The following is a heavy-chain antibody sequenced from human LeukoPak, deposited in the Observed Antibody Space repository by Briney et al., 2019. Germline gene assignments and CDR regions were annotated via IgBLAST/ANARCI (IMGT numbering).Heavy chain of an antibody. V-gene: IGHV3-23*01. J-gene: IGHJ4*02. CDR1: GFTVSSNY. D-gene: IGHD2-2*01. CDR3: AKDQGGYCSSTSCYSLFDY. CDR2: ISGSGGST. Sequence: GGSLRLSCAASGFTVSSNYMSWVRQAPGKGLEWVSAISGSGGSTYYADSVKGRFTISRDNSKNTLYLQMNSLRAEDTAVYYCAKDQGGYCSSTSCYSLFDYWGQGTLVTVSS.